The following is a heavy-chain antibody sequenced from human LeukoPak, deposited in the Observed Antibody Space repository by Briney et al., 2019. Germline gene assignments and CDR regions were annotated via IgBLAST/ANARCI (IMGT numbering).Heavy chain of an antibody. CDR1: GFTFSSPW. V-gene: IGHV3-7*03. D-gene: IGHD6-6*01. J-gene: IGHJ4*02. Sequence: PGGSLRLSCAAPGFTFSSPWMSWVRQGPGKGLEWVSSMSPDGRDTRYADSVRGRFTMSRDNAKNSLYLQMNNLRVEDTATYYCAGEPRQLAYWGQGTLVTVSS. CDR3: AGEPRQLAY. CDR2: MSPDGRDT.